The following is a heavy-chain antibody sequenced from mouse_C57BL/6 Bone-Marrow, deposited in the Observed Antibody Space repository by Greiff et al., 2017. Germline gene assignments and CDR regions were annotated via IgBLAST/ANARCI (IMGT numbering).Heavy chain of an antibody. CDR2: INPYNGGT. Sequence: EVQLQQSGPELVKPGASVKIPCKASGYTFTDYNMDWVKQSPGKSLEWIGDINPYNGGTIYNQKFKGKAPLTVDKSSSTAYMQLRSLTSEDTAVYYCARNRDSSGYYAMDYWGQGTSVTVSS. V-gene: IGHV1-18*01. CDR1: GYTFTDYN. D-gene: IGHD3-2*02. J-gene: IGHJ4*01. CDR3: ARNRDSSGYYAMDY.